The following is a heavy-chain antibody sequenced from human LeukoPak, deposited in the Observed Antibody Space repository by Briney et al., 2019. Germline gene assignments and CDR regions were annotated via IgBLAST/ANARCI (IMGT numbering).Heavy chain of an antibody. V-gene: IGHV3-74*01. CDR1: GFTLSSFW. CDR2: INSDATNT. CDR3: ARGGWGSSVHFDT. Sequence: GGSLRLSCATSGFTLSSFWRHWVRQPPGKGLVWVSRINSDATNTNYADSVKGRFTISRDNTKNTVYLQMNSLGAEDTAVYYCARGGWGSSVHFDTWGQGALVTVSS. D-gene: IGHD3-10*01. J-gene: IGHJ4*02.